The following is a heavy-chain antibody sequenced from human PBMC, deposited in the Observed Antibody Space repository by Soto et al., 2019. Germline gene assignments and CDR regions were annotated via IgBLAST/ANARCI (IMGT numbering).Heavy chain of an antibody. J-gene: IGHJ3*02. CDR3: ARARPWSGFGCAAWDDVDM. CDR2: IYHSGT. D-gene: IGHD3-3*01. Sequence: QLQLQESGSGLVKPSQTLSLTCTVSGGAISSGGYSWSWIRQPQGMGLEWTGCIYHSGTYYNPSLKSRVTFSLDRSKNQSSLRLRSATAADTAVYYCARARPWSGFGCAAWDDVDMWGRGTMVTVSS. CDR1: GGAISSGGYS. V-gene: IGHV4-30-2*01.